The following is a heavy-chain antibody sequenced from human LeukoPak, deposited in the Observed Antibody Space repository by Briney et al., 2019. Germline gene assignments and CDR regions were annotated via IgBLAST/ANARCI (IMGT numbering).Heavy chain of an antibody. D-gene: IGHD5-18*01. CDR3: ARDGGYSYSLGY. CDR2: IWYDGSNK. CDR1: GFTFSSYG. V-gene: IGHV3-33*01. J-gene: IGHJ4*02. Sequence: PGGSLRLSCGASGFTFSSYGMHWVRQAPGKGLEWVAVIWYDGSNKYYADSVKGRFTISRDNSKNTLYLQMNSLRAEDTAVYYCARDGGYSYSLGYWGQGTLVTVSS.